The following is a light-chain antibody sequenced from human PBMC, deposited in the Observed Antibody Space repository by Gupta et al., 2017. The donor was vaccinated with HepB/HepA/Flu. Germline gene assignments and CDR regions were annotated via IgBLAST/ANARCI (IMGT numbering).Light chain of an antibody. Sequence: DIQMTQSPSSLSASVGDRVTITCRASQSISSYLNWYQQKPGKAPKLLIYAASSWQSGVPSRFSGSGYGTDFTLTISSRQQEDFATYYCQQNDSNPLYTFGQGTKMEIK. CDR1: QSISSY. CDR2: AAS. V-gene: IGKV1-39*01. J-gene: IGKJ2*01. CDR3: QQNDSNPLYT.